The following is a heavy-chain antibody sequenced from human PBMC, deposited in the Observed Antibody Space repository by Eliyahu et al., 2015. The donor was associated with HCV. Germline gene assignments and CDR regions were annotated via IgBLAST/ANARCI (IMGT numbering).Heavy chain of an antibody. CDR2: ISYDGSNK. Sequence: QVQLVESGGGVVQPGRSLRLSCAASGFPFSSXGXHWVRQAPGKGLEWVAVISYDGSNKYYADSVKGRFTISRDNSKNTLYLQMNSLRAEDTAVYYCAKEQGLLGYCSGGSCYELGYWGQGTLVTVSS. CDR3: AKEQGLLGYCSGGSCYELGY. J-gene: IGHJ4*02. V-gene: IGHV3-30*18. CDR1: GFPFSSXG. D-gene: IGHD2-15*01.